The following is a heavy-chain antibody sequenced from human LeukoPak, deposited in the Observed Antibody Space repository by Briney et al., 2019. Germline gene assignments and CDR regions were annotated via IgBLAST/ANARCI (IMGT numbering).Heavy chain of an antibody. V-gene: IGHV4-34*01. CDR2: INHSGST. Sequence: PSETLSLTCAVYGGSFSGYYWSWIRQPPRKGLEWIGEINHSGSTNYNPSLKSRVTISVDTSKNQFSLKLSSVTAADTAVYYCASLTRGSSHARRGGYYGMDVWGQGTTVTVSS. CDR3: ASLTRGSSHARRGGYYGMDV. CDR1: GGSFSGYY. D-gene: IGHD5-18*01. J-gene: IGHJ6*02.